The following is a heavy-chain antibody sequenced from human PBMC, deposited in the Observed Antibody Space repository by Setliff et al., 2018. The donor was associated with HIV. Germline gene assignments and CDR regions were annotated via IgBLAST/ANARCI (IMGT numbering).Heavy chain of an antibody. V-gene: IGHV1-69*05. CDR2: IIPIFGTA. CDR3: ARPPSYNWNFLPYFDY. D-gene: IGHD1-7*01. Sequence: SVKVSCKASGGTFSSCAISWVRQAPGQGLEWMGGIIPIFGTANYAQKFQGRVTITTDESTSTAYMELSSLRSEDTAVYYCARPPSYNWNFLPYFDYWGQGTLVTVSS. CDR1: GGTFSSCA. J-gene: IGHJ4*02.